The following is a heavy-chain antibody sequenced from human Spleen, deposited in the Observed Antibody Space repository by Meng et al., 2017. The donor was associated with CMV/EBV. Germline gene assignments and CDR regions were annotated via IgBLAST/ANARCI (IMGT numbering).Heavy chain of an antibody. V-gene: IGHV3-21*01. Sequence: GGSLRLSCAASGFTSSSYSMNWVRQAPGKGLEWVSSISSSSSYIYYADSVKGRFTIARDNSKNTLYLQMNSLRAEDTAVYYCAIDSSYGPPVRGMDVWGQGTTVTVSS. D-gene: IGHD3-10*01. CDR1: GFTSSSYS. CDR2: ISSSSSYI. J-gene: IGHJ6*02. CDR3: AIDSSYGPPVRGMDV.